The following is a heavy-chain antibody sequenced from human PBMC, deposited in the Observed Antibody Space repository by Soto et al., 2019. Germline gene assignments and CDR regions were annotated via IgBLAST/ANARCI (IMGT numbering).Heavy chain of an antibody. J-gene: IGHJ4*02. V-gene: IGHV3-74*01. Sequence: GGSLRLSCAASGFSFRTYWMQWARQAPGKGLEWVSRINNDGSSTDYADSVKGRFTISRDSAKNTLYVQMNSLRAEDTAIYYCVRGSSTWPDWGQGTLVTVSS. CDR2: INNDGSST. D-gene: IGHD6-13*01. CDR1: GFSFRTYW. CDR3: VRGSSTWPD.